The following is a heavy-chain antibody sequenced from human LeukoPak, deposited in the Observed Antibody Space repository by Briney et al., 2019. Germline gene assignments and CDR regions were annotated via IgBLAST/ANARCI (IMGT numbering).Heavy chain of an antibody. J-gene: IGHJ5*02. CDR1: GFTFSSYW. Sequence: GGSLRLSCAVSGFTFSSYWMHWVRQAPGKGLVWVSRIDRDGSRINYADSVKGRFTISRDNGKNTLFLQMNSLRAEDAAVYYCARGNNWFDPWGQGTLVTVSS. CDR2: IDRDGSRI. V-gene: IGHV3-74*01. CDR3: ARGNNWFDP.